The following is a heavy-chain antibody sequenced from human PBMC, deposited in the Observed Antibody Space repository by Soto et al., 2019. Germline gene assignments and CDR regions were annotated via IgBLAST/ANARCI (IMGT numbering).Heavy chain of an antibody. CDR3: ARGYCSGGSCAGAFDI. J-gene: IGHJ3*02. D-gene: IGHD2-15*01. CDR1: GGSFIGYY. V-gene: IGHV4-34*01. Sequence: SETLSLTCAVYGGSFIGYYWSWIRQPPGKGLEWIGEINHSGSTNYNPSLKSRVTISVDTSKNQFSLKLSSVTAADTAVYYCARGYCSGGSCAGAFDIWGQGTMVTVSS. CDR2: INHSGST.